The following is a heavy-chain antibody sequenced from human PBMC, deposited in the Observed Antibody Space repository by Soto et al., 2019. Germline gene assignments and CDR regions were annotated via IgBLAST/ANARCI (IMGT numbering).Heavy chain of an antibody. Sequence: PVGSLRLSCAASGFTFSSYAMHWVRQAPGKGLEWVAVISYDGSNKYYADSVKGRFTISRDNSKNTLYLQMNSLRAEDTAVYYCARDSRELLRYFDWLDNWFDPWGQGTLVTAPQ. D-gene: IGHD3-9*01. V-gene: IGHV3-30-3*01. J-gene: IGHJ5*02. CDR2: ISYDGSNK. CDR1: GFTFSSYA. CDR3: ARDSRELLRYFDWLDNWFDP.